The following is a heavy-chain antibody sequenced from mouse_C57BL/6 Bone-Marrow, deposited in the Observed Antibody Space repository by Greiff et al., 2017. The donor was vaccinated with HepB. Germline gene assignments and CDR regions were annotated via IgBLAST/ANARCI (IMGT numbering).Heavy chain of an antibody. CDR2: ISNGGGST. J-gene: IGHJ4*01. Sequence: EVHLVESGGGLVQPGGSLKLSCAASGFTFSDYYMYWVRQTPEKRLEWVAYISNGGGSTYYPDTVKGRFTISRDNAKNTLYLQMSRLKSEDTAMYYCARRSGYYAMDYWGQGTSVTVSS. CDR1: GFTFSDYY. CDR3: ARRSGYYAMDY. V-gene: IGHV5-12*01.